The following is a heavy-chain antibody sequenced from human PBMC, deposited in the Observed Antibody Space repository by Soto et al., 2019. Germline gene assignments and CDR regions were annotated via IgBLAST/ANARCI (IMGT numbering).Heavy chain of an antibody. V-gene: IGHV1-69*12. CDR3: ARARASSCPVGCWFDP. CDR2: IIPIFGTG. CDR1: GGTFSSYA. Sequence: QVQLVQSGAEVKKPGSSVKVSCKASGGTFSSYAISWVRQAPGQGLEWMGGIIPIFGTGNYAQKFQGRVRITADESTSTAYMELSSLRSEDPAAYYCARARASSCPVGCWFDPWGQGTLVTVSS. D-gene: IGHD6-6*01. J-gene: IGHJ5*02.